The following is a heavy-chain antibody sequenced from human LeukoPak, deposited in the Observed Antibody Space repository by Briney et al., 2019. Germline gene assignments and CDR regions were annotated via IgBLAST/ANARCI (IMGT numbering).Heavy chain of an antibody. CDR3: AKDRGYSSGWIFDH. Sequence: GGSLRLSCAASGFTFSSYGMHWVRQAPGKGLEWVAVIWYDGSNKYYADSVKGRFTISRDNSKNTLYLQMNSLRAEDTAVYYCAKDRGYSSGWIFDHWGQGTLVTVSS. CDR2: IWYDGSNK. V-gene: IGHV3-33*06. CDR1: GFTFSSYG. J-gene: IGHJ4*02. D-gene: IGHD6-19*01.